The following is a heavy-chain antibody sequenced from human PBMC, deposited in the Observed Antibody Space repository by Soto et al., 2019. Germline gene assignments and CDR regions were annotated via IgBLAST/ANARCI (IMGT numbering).Heavy chain of an antibody. CDR3: ARALRPNYFDY. CDR1: GGSFSGYY. D-gene: IGHD3-16*01. J-gene: IGHJ4*02. CDR2: INHSGST. Sequence: SETLSLTCAVYGGSFSGYYWSWIRQPPGKGLEWIGEINHSGSTNYNPSLKSRVTISVDKSKNQFSLKLSSVTAADTAVYYCARALRPNYFDYWGQGTLVTVSS. V-gene: IGHV4-34*01.